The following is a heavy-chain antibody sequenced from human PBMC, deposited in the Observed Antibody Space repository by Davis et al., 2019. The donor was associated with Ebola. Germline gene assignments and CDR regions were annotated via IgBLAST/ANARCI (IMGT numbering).Heavy chain of an antibody. CDR3: APSGGSSSWYQGDVAFDI. J-gene: IGHJ3*02. CDR1: GFTFSSYA. V-gene: IGHV3-23*01. CDR2: ISGSGGST. Sequence: GESLKISCAASGFTFSSYAMSWVRQAPGKGLEWVSAISGSGGSTYYADSVKGRFTISRDNSKNTLYLQMNSLRAEDTAVYYCAPSGGSSSWYQGDVAFDIWGQGTMVTVSS. D-gene: IGHD6-13*01.